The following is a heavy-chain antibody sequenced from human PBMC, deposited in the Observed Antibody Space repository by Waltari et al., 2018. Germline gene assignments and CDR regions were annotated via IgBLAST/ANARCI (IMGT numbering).Heavy chain of an antibody. CDR2: IYHSGST. CDR1: GYSISSGYY. V-gene: IGHV4-38-2*02. Sequence: QVQLQESGPGLVKPSETLSLTCAVSGYSISSGYYWGWIRQPPGKGLEWIGSIYHSGSTYYNPSLKSRVTISVDTSKNQFSLKLSSVTAADTAVYYCARDNPDSVYGDYFVGAFDIWGQGTMVTVSS. J-gene: IGHJ3*02. D-gene: IGHD4-17*01. CDR3: ARDNPDSVYGDYFVGAFDI.